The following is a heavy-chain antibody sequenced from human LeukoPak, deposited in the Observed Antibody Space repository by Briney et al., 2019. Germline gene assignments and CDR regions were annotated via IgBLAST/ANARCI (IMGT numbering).Heavy chain of an antibody. CDR3: AREYSSSWYVPYYFDY. J-gene: IGHJ4*02. D-gene: IGHD6-13*01. CDR2: ISSSGSTI. V-gene: IGHV3-11*04. Sequence: GGSLRLSCAASGFTFSDYYMSWIRQAPGKGLEWVSYISSSGSTIYYADSVKGRFTISRDNAKNSLYLQMNSLRAEDTAVYYCAREYSSSWYVPYYFDYWGQGTLVTVSS. CDR1: GFTFSDYY.